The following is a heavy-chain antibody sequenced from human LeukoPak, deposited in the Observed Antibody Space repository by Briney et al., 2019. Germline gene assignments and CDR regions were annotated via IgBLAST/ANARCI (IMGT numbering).Heavy chain of an antibody. V-gene: IGHV3-15*01. CDR2: IKNKTNDGKT. D-gene: IGHD2-2*01. CDR1: GFIFSSAW. Sequence: SGGSLRLSCAASGFIFSSAWMTWVRQAPGGGLEWVGHIKNKTNDGKTDYAAPVKGRFISSRYDSKNTLYLQMSSLRTEDTAVYYCARGFCSSTSCYQGPFDFWGQGTLVTVSS. CDR3: ARGFCSSTSCYQGPFDF. J-gene: IGHJ4*02.